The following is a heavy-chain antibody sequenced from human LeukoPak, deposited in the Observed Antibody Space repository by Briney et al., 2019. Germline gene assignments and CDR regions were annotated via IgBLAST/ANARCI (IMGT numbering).Heavy chain of an antibody. D-gene: IGHD3-3*01. Sequence: ASVKVSCKASGYTFTGYYMHWVRQAPGQGLEWMGWINPNSGGTNYAQKFQGRVTMTRDTSISTAYMELSRLRSDDTAVYYCARDDLSITIFGVVRSDAFDIWGQGTMVTVSS. CDR3: ARDDLSITIFGVVRSDAFDI. V-gene: IGHV1-2*02. CDR1: GYTFTGYY. J-gene: IGHJ3*02. CDR2: INPNSGGT.